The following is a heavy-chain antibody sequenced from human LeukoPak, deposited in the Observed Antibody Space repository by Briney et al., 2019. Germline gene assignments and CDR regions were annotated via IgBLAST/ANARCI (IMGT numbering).Heavy chain of an antibody. J-gene: IGHJ4*02. V-gene: IGHV3-53*05. CDR3: ASWADYYDSSGYYNFDY. Sequence: QTGGSLRLSCAASGFTVSSNYMSWVRQAPGKGLEWVSVIYSGGSTYYADSVKGRFTISRDNSKNTLYLQMNSLRAEDTAVYYCASWADYYDSSGYYNFDYWGQGTLVTVSS. CDR2: IYSGGST. CDR1: GFTVSSNY. D-gene: IGHD3-22*01.